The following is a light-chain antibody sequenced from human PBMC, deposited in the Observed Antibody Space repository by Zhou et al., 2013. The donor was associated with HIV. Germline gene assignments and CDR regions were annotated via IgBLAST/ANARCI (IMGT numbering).Light chain of an antibody. V-gene: IGKV3-20*01. CDR1: QSLSSSY. Sequence: EIVLTQSPGTLSLSPGDRATLSCRASQSLSSSYLAWYQQKPGQAPRLLIFGVSSRATGIPDRFSGSGSGTDFALTISRLEPEDSAVYYCQQYGSSPWTFGQGTKVEIK. CDR3: QQYGSSPWT. CDR2: GVS. J-gene: IGKJ1*01.